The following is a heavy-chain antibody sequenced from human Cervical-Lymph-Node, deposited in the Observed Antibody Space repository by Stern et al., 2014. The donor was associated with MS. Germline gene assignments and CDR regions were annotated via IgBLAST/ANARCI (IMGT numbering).Heavy chain of an antibody. D-gene: IGHD6-13*01. Sequence: QVQLVQSGTEVKRPGSSVRVSCKASGGTFGSYTISWVRQAPGQGLEWMGRIIPIIGLTTDVRKFQDRGTITADKSTSTVYMELSSLRSDDTAMYYCARPRNITAVDDAFDLWGQGTMVTVSS. CDR3: ARPRNITAVDDAFDL. V-gene: IGHV1-69*02. CDR1: GGTFGSYT. J-gene: IGHJ3*01. CDR2: IIPIIGLT.